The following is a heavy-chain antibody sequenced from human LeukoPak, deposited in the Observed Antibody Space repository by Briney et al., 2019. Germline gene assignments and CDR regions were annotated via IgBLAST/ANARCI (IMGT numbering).Heavy chain of an antibody. V-gene: IGHV3-23*01. Sequence: GGSLRLSCTASGFTFGDHAMSWVRQAPGKGLEWVSAISGSGDSTYYADSVKGRFTISRDNSKNTLYLQMNSLRAEDTAVYYCAKDSSPHYYDSSGYEDYWGQGTLVTVSS. CDR1: GFTFGDHA. CDR2: ISGSGDST. D-gene: IGHD3-22*01. CDR3: AKDSSPHYYDSSGYEDY. J-gene: IGHJ4*02.